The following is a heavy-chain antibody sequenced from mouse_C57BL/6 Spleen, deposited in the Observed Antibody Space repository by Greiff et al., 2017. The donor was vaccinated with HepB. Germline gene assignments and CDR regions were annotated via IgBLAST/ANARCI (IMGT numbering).Heavy chain of an antibody. Sequence: QVQLQQSGPELVKPGASVKISCKASGYAFSSSWMNWVKQRPGKGLEWIGRIYPGDGDTNYNGKFKGKATLTADKSSSTSYMQLSSLTSEDSAVYFCARGYYGSSYRDYYAMDYWGQGTSVTVSS. J-gene: IGHJ4*01. CDR3: ARGYYGSSYRDYYAMDY. V-gene: IGHV1-82*01. D-gene: IGHD1-1*01. CDR1: GYAFSSSW. CDR2: IYPGDGDT.